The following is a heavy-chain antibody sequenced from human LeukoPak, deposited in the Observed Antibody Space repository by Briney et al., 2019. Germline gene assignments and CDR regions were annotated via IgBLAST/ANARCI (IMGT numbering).Heavy chain of an antibody. CDR2: INPSAGST. CDR1: GYTLTSYY. Sequence: ASVKLSCTASGYTLTSYYMHWVRQAPGQGLEWMGIINPSAGSTSYAQRFQGRVTMTRDTSSSTVYMELSSLRFEDTAIYYCARASSSRGSYSRRGEDYFDYWGQGTLVTVSS. J-gene: IGHJ4*02. CDR3: ARASSSRGSYSRRGEDYFDY. V-gene: IGHV1-46*01. D-gene: IGHD1-26*01.